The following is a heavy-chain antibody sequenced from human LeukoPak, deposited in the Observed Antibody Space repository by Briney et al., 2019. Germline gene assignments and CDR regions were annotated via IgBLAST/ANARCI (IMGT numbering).Heavy chain of an antibody. Sequence: PGGSLRLSCAASGFTFSSYDMHWVRQATGKGLEWVPAIGTAGDTYYPGSVKGRFTISRENAKNSLYLQMNSLRAGDTAVYYCARLGYDYDAFDIWGQGTMVTVSS. CDR1: GFTFSSYD. CDR3: ARLGYDYDAFDI. J-gene: IGHJ3*02. CDR2: IGTAGDT. V-gene: IGHV3-13*01. D-gene: IGHD5-12*01.